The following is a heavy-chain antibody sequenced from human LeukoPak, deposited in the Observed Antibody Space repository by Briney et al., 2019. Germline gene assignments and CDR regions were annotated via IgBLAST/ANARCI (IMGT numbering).Heavy chain of an antibody. J-gene: IGHJ4*02. Sequence: SVKVSCKASGGTFSSYAISWVRQAPGQGLEWMGGIIPIFGTANYAQKFQGRVTITTDESTSTAYMELSSPRSEDTAVYYCARAARTENSFDYWGQGTLVTVSS. CDR1: GGTFSSYA. CDR2: IIPIFGTA. CDR3: ARAARTENSFDY. V-gene: IGHV1-69*05. D-gene: IGHD1-14*01.